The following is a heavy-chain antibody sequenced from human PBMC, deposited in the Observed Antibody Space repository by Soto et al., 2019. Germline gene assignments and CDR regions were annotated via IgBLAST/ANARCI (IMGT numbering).Heavy chain of an antibody. V-gene: IGHV1-69*12. CDR3: AREGGVRDYIGMDF. CDR2: IIPIFGTP. Sequence: QVQLVQSGAEVKKPGSSVKVSCKASGGTFSSYAISWVRQAPGQGLEWMGGIIPIFGTPNYAQKFQGRVTITADESTSTAYMELSSLRSADTAVYYCAREGGVRDYIGMDFWGQGTTVTVSS. D-gene: IGHD3-3*01. CDR1: GGTFSSYA. J-gene: IGHJ6*02.